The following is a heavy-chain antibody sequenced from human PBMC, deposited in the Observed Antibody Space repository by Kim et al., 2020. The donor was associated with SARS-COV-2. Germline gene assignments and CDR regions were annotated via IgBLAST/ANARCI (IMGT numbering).Heavy chain of an antibody. CDR3: ARDRGSSWYGWFDP. Sequence: ADSVKGRFTISRDKAKNSLYLQMNSLRDEDTAVYYCARDRGSSWYGWFDPWGQGTLVTVSS. D-gene: IGHD6-13*01. V-gene: IGHV3-48*02. J-gene: IGHJ5*02.